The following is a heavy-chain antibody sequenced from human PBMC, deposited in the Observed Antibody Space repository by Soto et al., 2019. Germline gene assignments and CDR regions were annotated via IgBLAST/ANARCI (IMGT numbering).Heavy chain of an antibody. V-gene: IGHV3-7*03. Sequence: GWSLRLSCAASGFTFSSYWMSWVRQAPGKGLEWVANIKQDGSEKYYVDSVKGRFTISRDNAKNSLYLQMNSLRAEDTAVYYCAREVGGYRESWFDPWGQGTLVTVS. CDR3: AREVGGYRESWFDP. CDR2: IKQDGSEK. CDR1: GFTFSSYW. D-gene: IGHD3-16*01. J-gene: IGHJ5*02.